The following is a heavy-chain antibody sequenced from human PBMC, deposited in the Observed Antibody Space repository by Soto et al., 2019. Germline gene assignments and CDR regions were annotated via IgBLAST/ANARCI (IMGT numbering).Heavy chain of an antibody. D-gene: IGHD3-22*01. J-gene: IGHJ4*02. CDR2: IYHSGST. V-gene: IGHV4-4*02. CDR3: ATSDPAYYDSSGYQPFDY. Sequence: TLSLTCAVSGGSISSSNWWSWVRQPPGKGLEWIGEIYHSGSTNYNPSLKSRVTISVDKSKNQFSLKLSSVTAADTAVYYCATSDPAYYDSSGYQPFDYWGQGTLVTVSS. CDR1: GGSISSSNW.